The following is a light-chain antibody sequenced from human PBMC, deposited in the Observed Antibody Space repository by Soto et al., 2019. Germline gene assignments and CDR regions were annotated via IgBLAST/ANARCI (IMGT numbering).Light chain of an antibody. V-gene: IGKV3-20*01. CDR2: GAS. CDR3: QQYNNWPLVT. Sequence: EIVLTQSPGTLSVSPGXRATLSCWASQSVSSSFVAWYQQKPGQAPRLLIYGASSRAAGIPDRFSGSGSGTDFTLTISRLEPEDFAVYYCQQYNNWPLVTFGPGTKVYIK. CDR1: QSVSSSF. J-gene: IGKJ3*01.